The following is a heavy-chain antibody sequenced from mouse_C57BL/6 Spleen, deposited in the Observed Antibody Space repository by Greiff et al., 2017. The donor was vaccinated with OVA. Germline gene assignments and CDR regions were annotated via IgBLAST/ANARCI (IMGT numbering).Heavy chain of an antibody. J-gene: IGHJ1*03. D-gene: IGHD1-1*01. CDR2: IYPRSGNT. CDR3: ARGDYYCSSYAHWYFDV. CDR1: GYTFTSYG. Sequence: QVQLQQSGAELARPGASVKLSCKASGYTFTSYGISWVKQRTGQGLEWIGEIYPRSGNTYYNEKFKGKATLTADKSSSTAYMELRSLTSEDSAVYFCARGDYYCSSYAHWYFDVWGTGTTVTVSS. V-gene: IGHV1-81*01.